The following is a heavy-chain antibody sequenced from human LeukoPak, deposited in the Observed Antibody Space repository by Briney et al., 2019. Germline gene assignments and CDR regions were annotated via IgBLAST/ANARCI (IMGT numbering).Heavy chain of an antibody. Sequence: PSETLSLTCTVSGGSISSYYWSWIRQPPGKGLEWIGYIYYSGSTNYNPSLKSRVTISVDTSKNQFSLKLSSVTAADTTVYYWARAVYYYGSGSYYEGNFDYWGQGTLVTVSS. D-gene: IGHD3-10*01. V-gene: IGHV4-59*01. J-gene: IGHJ4*02. CDR2: IYYSGST. CDR3: ARAVYYYGSGSYYEGNFDY. CDR1: GGSISSYY.